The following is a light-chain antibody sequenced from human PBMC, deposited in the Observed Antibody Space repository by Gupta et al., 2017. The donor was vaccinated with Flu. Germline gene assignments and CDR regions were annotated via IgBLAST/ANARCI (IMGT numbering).Light chain of an antibody. Sequence: SFTISSTGSGSDVAGYNYVSCYQQHPGKAPKLMIHAVSTRPSGVPDRFSGSKSGNTASLTISGLQAEDEADYYCCSYAGSYTFVFGTGTKVTVL. CDR2: AVS. CDR1: GSDVAGYNY. V-gene: IGLV2-11*03. J-gene: IGLJ1*01. CDR3: CSYAGSYTFV.